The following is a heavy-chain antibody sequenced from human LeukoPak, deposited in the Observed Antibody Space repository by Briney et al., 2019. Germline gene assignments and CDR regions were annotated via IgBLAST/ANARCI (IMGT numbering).Heavy chain of an antibody. Sequence: GRSQRLSCVTSGFTFSNSGMHWVRQAPGKGLEWVALIWYDGTRTEYADFVKGRFTISRDDSKNTVYLQMNSLRAEDTAFYYCARGFLDFDSWGQGTLVIVSS. V-gene: IGHV3-33*01. J-gene: IGHJ4*02. CDR1: GFTFSNSG. CDR3: ARGFLDFDS. D-gene: IGHD3-3*01. CDR2: IWYDGTRT.